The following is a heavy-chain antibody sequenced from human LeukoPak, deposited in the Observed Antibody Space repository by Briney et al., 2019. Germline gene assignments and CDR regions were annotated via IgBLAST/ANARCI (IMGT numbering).Heavy chain of an antibody. V-gene: IGHV4-59*01. CDR1: GGSISSYY. CDR2: IYYSGST. J-gene: IGHJ6*03. CDR3: ARIGVVVVAATSYYYYYYMDV. D-gene: IGHD2-15*01. Sequence: PSETLSLTCTVSGGSISSYYWSWIQQPPGKGLEWIGYIYYSGSTNYNPSLKSRVTISVDTSKNQFSLKLSSVTAADTAVYYCARIGVVVVAATSYYYYYYMDVWGKGTTVTVSS.